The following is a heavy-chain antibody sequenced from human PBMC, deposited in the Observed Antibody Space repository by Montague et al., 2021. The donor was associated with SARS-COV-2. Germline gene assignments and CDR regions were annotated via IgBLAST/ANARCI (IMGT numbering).Heavy chain of an antibody. CDR3: ASQSGSYYNYFDL. CDR2: IYYSGSS. V-gene: IGHV4-31*03. J-gene: IGHJ4*02. CDR1: GGSISSANYY. Sequence: TLSLTCSVSGGSISSANYYWSWIRQHPGKGLEFIGYIYYSGSSFYNPSLKSRLTISVDTSKNRFSLRPSSVTAADTAIYFCASQSGSYYNYFDLWGQGTLVTVSS. D-gene: IGHD1-26*01.